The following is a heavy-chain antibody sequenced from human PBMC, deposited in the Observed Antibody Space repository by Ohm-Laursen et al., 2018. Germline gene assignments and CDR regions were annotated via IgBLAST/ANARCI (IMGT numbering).Heavy chain of an antibody. CDR3: SRKTGASPIYPDS. CDR2: ISYSGFT. CDR1: GGSMSTTFYY. J-gene: IGHJ4*02. D-gene: IGHD3-3*01. V-gene: IGHV4-39*01. Sequence: SETLSLTCSVSGGSMSTTFYYWGWIRQPPGKGLEWIGSISYSGFTYYNPSLSSRVSISADTSKNQFSLKLSSVTAADTAVYFCSRKTGASPIYPDSWGQGSLVIVSS.